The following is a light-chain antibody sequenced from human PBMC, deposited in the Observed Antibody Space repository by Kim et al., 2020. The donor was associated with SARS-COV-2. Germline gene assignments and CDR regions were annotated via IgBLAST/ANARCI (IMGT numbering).Light chain of an antibody. CDR3: NSRDTISKHVV. Sequence: ALGQTVRITCQGVSLRRYCASWYQQKPGQAPLLVIYDKNIRPSGIPDRFSGSSSGNTASLTITGAQAEDEADYYCNSRDTISKHVVFGGGTQLTVL. J-gene: IGLJ2*01. CDR1: SLRRYC. CDR2: DKN. V-gene: IGLV3-19*01.